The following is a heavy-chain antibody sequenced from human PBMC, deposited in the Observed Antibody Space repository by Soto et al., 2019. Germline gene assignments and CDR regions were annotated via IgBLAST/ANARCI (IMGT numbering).Heavy chain of an antibody. Sequence: QVQLVQSGAEVKKPGSSVKVSCKASGGTFSSYTISWVRQAPGQGLEWMGRIIPILGIANYAQKFQGRVTXTAXKXMSTAYMERSSLRSEDTAVYYCAREMAHYGSGTFDPWGQGTLVTVSS. V-gene: IGHV1-69*08. J-gene: IGHJ5*02. CDR3: AREMAHYGSGTFDP. CDR2: IIPILGIA. CDR1: GGTFSSYT. D-gene: IGHD3-10*01.